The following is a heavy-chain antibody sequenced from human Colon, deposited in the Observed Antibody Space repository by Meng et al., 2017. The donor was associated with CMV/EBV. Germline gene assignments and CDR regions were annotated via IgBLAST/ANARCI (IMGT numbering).Heavy chain of an antibody. J-gene: IGHJ4*02. CDR3: AKDEVPNNIDY. CDR2: IYPDGRP. Sequence: EIQLVESGGGLFQPGGSLRLSCAASGFTVNTYFMSWVRQAPGKGLEWVSIIYPDGRPFYADSVQGRFTISTDNSKNTLYLQMNSLRAEDTATYHCAKDEVPNNIDYWGQGTLVTVSS. V-gene: IGHV3-53*01. CDR1: GFTVNTYF. D-gene: IGHD1/OR15-1a*01.